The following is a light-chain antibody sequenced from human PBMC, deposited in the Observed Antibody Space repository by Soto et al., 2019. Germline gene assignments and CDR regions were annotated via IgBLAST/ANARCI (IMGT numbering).Light chain of an antibody. J-gene: IGKJ1*01. CDR3: QQYNNYST. Sequence: GARVTITCRASQSISDWLAWFQLKPGKAPKLLIYDASSLESGVPSRFSGSGSGTEFTLTISSLQPDDFATYYCQQYNNYSTFGQGTKVEIK. CDR2: DAS. V-gene: IGKV1-5*01. CDR1: QSISDW.